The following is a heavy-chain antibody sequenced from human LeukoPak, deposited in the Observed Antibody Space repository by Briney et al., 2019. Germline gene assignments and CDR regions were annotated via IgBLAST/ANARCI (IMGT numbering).Heavy chain of an antibody. J-gene: IGHJ6*03. CDR1: GFTFNSYG. CDR3: AKDGGGYYPYYYYYMDV. D-gene: IGHD3-22*01. Sequence: GGSLRLSCAASGFTFNSYGIHWVRQAPGKGLEWVAFIRFDGSNNYYADSVKGRFTISRDNSKNTLYLQMNSLRAEDTAVYYCAKDGGGYYPYYYYYMDVWGKGTTVTISS. V-gene: IGHV3-30*02. CDR2: IRFDGSNN.